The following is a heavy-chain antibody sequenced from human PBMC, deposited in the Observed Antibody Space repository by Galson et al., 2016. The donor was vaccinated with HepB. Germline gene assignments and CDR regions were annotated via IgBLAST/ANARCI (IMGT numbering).Heavy chain of an antibody. J-gene: IGHJ4*02. CDR3: TKRGVYYSGSGELARAVSPPFDY. D-gene: IGHD3-10*01. V-gene: IGHV4-4*02. CDR2: IYQSGGT. CDR1: GGSISSNNW. Sequence: ETLSLTCAVSGGSISSNNWWTWVRQPPGKGLEWIGEIYQSGGTNYNPSLKSRVTILLDKSKNQFSLKLSSVTAADTAVYYCTKRGVYYSGSGELARAVSPPFDYWGQGALVTVFS.